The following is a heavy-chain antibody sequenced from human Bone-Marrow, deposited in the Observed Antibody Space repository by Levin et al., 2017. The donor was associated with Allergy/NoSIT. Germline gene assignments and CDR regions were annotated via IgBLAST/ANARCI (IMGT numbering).Heavy chain of an antibody. V-gene: IGHV3-30*04. CDR2: ISYDGTYT. Sequence: AGGSLRLSCTGSGFTFTSFAMHWVRQAPGTGLEWVTLISYDGTYTYYADSVKGRFTISRDNSKNTLFLQMNSLRPEDTALYYCARDGYYGSEAYKYYPMDVWGQGTTVTVSS. D-gene: IGHD3-10*01. CDR1: GFTFTSFA. J-gene: IGHJ6*02. CDR3: ARDGYYGSEAYKYYPMDV.